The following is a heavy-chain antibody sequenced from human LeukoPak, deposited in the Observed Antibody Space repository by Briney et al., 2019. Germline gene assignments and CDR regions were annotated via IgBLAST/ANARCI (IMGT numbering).Heavy chain of an antibody. CDR1: GFTFSSYA. Sequence: QPGGSLRLSCAASGFTFSSYAMHWVRQAPGKGLEWVAVISYDGINKYYADSVKGRFTISRDNSKNTLYLQMNSLRAEDTAVYYCAISHYYDSSGYYSFDYWGQGTLVTVSS. D-gene: IGHD3-22*01. CDR2: ISYDGINK. V-gene: IGHV3-30-3*01. J-gene: IGHJ4*02. CDR3: AISHYYDSSGYYSFDY.